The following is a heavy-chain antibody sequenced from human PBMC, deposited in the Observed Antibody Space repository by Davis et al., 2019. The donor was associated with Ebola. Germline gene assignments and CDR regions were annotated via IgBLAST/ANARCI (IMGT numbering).Heavy chain of an antibody. CDR2: INHSGST. CDR3: ARWGMDV. J-gene: IGHJ6*02. CDR1: GGSFSGYY. V-gene: IGHV4-34*01. Sequence: SLTCAVYGGSFSGYYWSWIRQPPGKGLEWIGEINHSGSTNYNPSLKSRVTISVDTSKNQFSLKLSSVTAADTAVYYCARWGMDVWGQGTTVTVSS.